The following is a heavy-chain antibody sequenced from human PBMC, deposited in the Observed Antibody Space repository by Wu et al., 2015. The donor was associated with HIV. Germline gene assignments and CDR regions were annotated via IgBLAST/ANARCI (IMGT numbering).Heavy chain of an antibody. V-gene: IGHV1-2*02. J-gene: IGHJ4*02. D-gene: IGHD2-21*01. Sequence: QVQLVQSGAEVKKPGASVKVSCKASGYTFKNFYIHWVRQAPGQRLEWLAWINPNSGDTNSAQKFQGRVTLTSDTSISTTYMELSGLRSDDTAVYYCVRGKSCCGGRRYCNGADCFNWDFEHWGQGTLIIVSS. CDR3: VRGKSCCGGRRYCNGADCFNWDFEH. CDR2: INPNSGDT. CDR1: GYTFKNFY.